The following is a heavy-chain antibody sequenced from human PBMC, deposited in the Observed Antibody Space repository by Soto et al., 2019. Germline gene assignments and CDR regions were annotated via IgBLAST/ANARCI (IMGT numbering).Heavy chain of an antibody. CDR2: IYPGDSDT. CDR1: GYSFTTNW. J-gene: IGHJ1*01. V-gene: IGHV5-51*01. D-gene: IGHD6-13*01. Sequence: PGESLKISCKGSGYSFTTNWIGWVRQMPGKGLEWMGVIYPGDSDTRYSPSFQGQVAISADKSINTAYLQWSSLKASDTAMYYCARHSGVAEDGTHWGPGTLVTVSS. CDR3: ARHSGVAEDGTH.